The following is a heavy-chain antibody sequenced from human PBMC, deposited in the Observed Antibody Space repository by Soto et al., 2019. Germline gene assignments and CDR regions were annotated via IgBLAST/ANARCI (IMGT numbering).Heavy chain of an antibody. J-gene: IGHJ4*02. D-gene: IGHD6-19*01. CDR2: LSFDGHHK. V-gene: IGHV3-30*18. Sequence: PGGPLRLSGSASGFTFSIHGMHWIRQAPGRGLEWVAVLSFDGHHKYFADSVKGRFTISRDNSRSTLYLHMNSLRVEDTAVYYCAKDMLLDNFGSSGVEHWGQGNLVTVLS. CDR3: AKDMLLDNFGSSGVEH. CDR1: GFTFSIHG.